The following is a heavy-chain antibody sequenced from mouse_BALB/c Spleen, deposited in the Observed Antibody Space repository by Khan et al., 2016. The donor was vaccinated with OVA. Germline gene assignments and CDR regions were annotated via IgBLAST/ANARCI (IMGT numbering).Heavy chain of an antibody. J-gene: IGHJ3*01. CDR3: ARSGYGSFGY. CDR2: IFPNTGGT. V-gene: IGHV1S29*02. CDR1: GYTFTDYN. D-gene: IGHD1-2*01. Sequence: EVQLQESGPELVRPGASVKISCKASGYTFTDYNMDWVRQSQGESLEWIGYIFPNTGGTGYNQKFKTKATLTVDSSSSTAYLELRSLTSEDSACYSCARSGYGSFGYWGQGTLVTVSA.